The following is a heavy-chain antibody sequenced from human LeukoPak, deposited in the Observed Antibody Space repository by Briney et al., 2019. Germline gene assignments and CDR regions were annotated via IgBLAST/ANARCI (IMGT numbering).Heavy chain of an antibody. CDR3: ARPFHPGYDSSGYYSDAFDI. CDR2: IYPGDSDT. D-gene: IGHD3-22*01. Sequence: GESLKISCKGSGYSFTSYWIGWVRQMPGKGLEWMGIIYPGDSDTRYSPSFQGQVTISADKSISTAYLQWSSLKASDTAMYYCARPFHPGYDSSGYYSDAFDIWGQGTMVTVSS. J-gene: IGHJ3*02. V-gene: IGHV5-51*01. CDR1: GYSFTSYW.